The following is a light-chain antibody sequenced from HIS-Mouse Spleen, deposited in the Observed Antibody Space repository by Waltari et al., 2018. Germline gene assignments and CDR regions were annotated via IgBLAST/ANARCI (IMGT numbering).Light chain of an antibody. CDR1: ALPKKH. Sequence: SYELTPPPSVSVSPGQTARITCPGDALPKKHAYWYQQKSGQAPVLVIYEDSKRPSGIPERFSGSSSGTMATLTISGAQVEDEADYYCYSTDSSGNHRVFGGGTKLTVL. CDR2: EDS. J-gene: IGLJ2*01. CDR3: YSTDSSGNHRV. V-gene: IGLV3-10*01.